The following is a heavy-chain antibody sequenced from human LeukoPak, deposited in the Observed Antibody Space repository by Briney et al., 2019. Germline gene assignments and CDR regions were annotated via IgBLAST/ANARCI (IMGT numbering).Heavy chain of an antibody. J-gene: IGHJ4*02. CDR2: MKFNAKT. V-gene: IGHV4-59*01. CDR1: GDSIISSY. CDR3: ARAPPRRCPGNDCYPIFDF. D-gene: IGHD2-21*02. Sequence: SETLSLTCTVSGDSIISSYWSWIRQPPGKGLEWIAYMKFNAKTDYNPPLKSRVTTSLDTSKNQFSLILNSVTTADTAVYYCARAPPRRCPGNDCYPIFDFWGQGSLVTVSS.